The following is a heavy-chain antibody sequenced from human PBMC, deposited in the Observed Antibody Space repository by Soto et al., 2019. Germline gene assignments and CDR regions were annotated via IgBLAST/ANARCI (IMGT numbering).Heavy chain of an antibody. J-gene: IGHJ6*02. Sequence: GGSLRLSCAASGFTFNSYGMHWVRQGPGNGLEWVAFISYDSTKTYYADSVKGRFTISRDNSNSALYVQMDSLTGEDTAVYYCARTRSAWSDFHYYSLDVWGQGTTVTVSS. CDR2: ISYDSTKT. D-gene: IGHD1-26*01. CDR3: ARTRSAWSDFHYYSLDV. V-gene: IGHV3-30*03. CDR1: GFTFNSYG.